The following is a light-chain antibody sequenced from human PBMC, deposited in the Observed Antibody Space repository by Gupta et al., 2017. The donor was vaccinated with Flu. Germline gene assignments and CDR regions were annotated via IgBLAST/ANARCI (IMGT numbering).Light chain of an antibody. V-gene: IGLV3-21*02. CDR3: QVWDKDSDHHVI. J-gene: IGLJ2*01. Sequence: SYAPTQALSVSVAPGQTARITRGGDNLAIKSVHWYQQKPGQAPLLVVYDDSDRPSGIPGRFSASNSGNTDTLTISRVEAGDEADYYCQVWDKDSDHHVIFGGGTKLPVL. CDR1: NLAIKS. CDR2: DDS.